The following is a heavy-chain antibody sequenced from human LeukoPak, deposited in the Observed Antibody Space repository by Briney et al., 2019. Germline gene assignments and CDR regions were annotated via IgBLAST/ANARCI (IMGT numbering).Heavy chain of an antibody. CDR2: ISSSGSTI. Sequence: GGSLRLPCAASGFTFSSYEMNWVRQAPGKGLEWVSYISSSGSTIYYADSVKGRFTISRDNAKNSLYLQMNSLRAEDTAVYYCARDDGYSYGVDYWGQGTLVTVSS. V-gene: IGHV3-48*03. CDR1: GFTFSSYE. CDR3: ARDDGYSYGVDY. D-gene: IGHD5-18*01. J-gene: IGHJ4*02.